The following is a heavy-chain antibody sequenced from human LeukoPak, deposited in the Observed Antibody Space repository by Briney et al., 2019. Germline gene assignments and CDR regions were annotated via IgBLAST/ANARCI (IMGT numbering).Heavy chain of an antibody. D-gene: IGHD3-3*01. J-gene: IGHJ6*03. V-gene: IGHV3-23*01. CDR3: ARGWSGYKADYYYYMDV. CDR1: GFTFSSYA. Sequence: GGSLRLSCAASGFTFSSYAMSWVRQAPGKGLEWVSAISGSGGSTYYADSVKGRFTISRDNSKNTLYLQMNSLRAEDTAVYYCARGWSGYKADYYYYMDVWGKGTTVTVSS. CDR2: ISGSGGST.